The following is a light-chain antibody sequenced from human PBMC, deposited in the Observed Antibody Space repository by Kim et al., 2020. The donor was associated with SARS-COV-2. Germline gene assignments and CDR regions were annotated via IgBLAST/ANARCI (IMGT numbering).Light chain of an antibody. CDR1: SGHSSYA. CDR2: LNSDGSH. CDR3: QTWGTGILV. V-gene: IGLV4-69*01. J-gene: IGLJ2*01. Sequence: ASVKLTCTLSSGHSSYAIAWHQQQPEKGPRYLMKLNSDGSHSKGDGIPDRFSGSSSGAERYLTISSLQSEDEADYYCQTWGTGILVFGGGIQLTVL.